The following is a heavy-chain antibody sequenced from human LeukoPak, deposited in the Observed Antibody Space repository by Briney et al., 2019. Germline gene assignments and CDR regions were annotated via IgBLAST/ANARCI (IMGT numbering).Heavy chain of an antibody. CDR3: ARPPGGGGKPKWAFDI. Sequence: PGGSLRLSCAASRFTFSSYAMHWVRQAPGKGLEWVAVISYDGSNKYYADSVKGRFTISRDNSKNTLYLQMNSLRAEDTAVYYCARPPGGGGKPKWAFDIWGQGTMVTVSS. CDR1: RFTFSSYA. CDR2: ISYDGSNK. D-gene: IGHD4-23*01. J-gene: IGHJ3*02. V-gene: IGHV3-30-3*01.